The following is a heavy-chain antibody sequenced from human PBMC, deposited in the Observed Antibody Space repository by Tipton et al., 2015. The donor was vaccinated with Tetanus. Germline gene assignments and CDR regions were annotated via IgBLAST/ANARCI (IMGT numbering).Heavy chain of an antibody. CDR1: GYSFTNYG. Sequence: QSGPEVKKPGASVKVSCKASGYSFTNYGFSWVRQAPGQGLEWMGWISAYSGNTKYPQKLQGRVTMTTDTSTSTAYMELRSLRSDDTAVHYCARARWQSGGPYYFDYWGQGIMVTVSS. CDR3: ARARWQSGGPYYFDY. J-gene: IGHJ4*02. V-gene: IGHV1-18*01. CDR2: ISAYSGNT. D-gene: IGHD1-26*01.